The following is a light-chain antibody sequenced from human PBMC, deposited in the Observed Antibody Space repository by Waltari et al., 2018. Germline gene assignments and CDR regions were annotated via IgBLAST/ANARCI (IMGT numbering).Light chain of an antibody. J-gene: IGLJ3*02. V-gene: IGLV5-37*01. CDR3: MFWPNNVWV. CDR2: YNSDSEK. CDR1: TDTNVGDFI. Sequence: QPVLIQPPSSSASPGESARLTCTLPTDTNVGDFITYWSQQKPGSPPRFLLYYNSDSEKAQGSGVPSRFSGSKDASANAGVLLISGLQSEDEADYYCMFWPNNVWVFGGGTRLTVL.